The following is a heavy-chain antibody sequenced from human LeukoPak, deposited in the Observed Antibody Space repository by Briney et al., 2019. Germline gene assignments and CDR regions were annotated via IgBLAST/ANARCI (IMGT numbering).Heavy chain of an antibody. J-gene: IGHJ4*02. CDR2: ISTSSSYI. Sequence: GGSLRLSCAASGFTLSSYSMNWVRQAPGKGLEWVSSISTSSSYIYYADSVKGRFTISRDNAKNSLYLQMNSLRAEDTAVYYCARVDRGSYLMLYYVDYWGQGTLVTVSS. D-gene: IGHD1-26*01. CDR3: ARVDRGSYLMLYYVDY. V-gene: IGHV3-21*01. CDR1: GFTLSSYS.